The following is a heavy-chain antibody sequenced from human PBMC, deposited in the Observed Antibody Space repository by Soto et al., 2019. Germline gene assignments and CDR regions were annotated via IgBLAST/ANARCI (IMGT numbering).Heavy chain of an antibody. V-gene: IGHV4-30-2*01. J-gene: IGHJ3*02. CDR3: AKDHVLRFLEWLLLAPKKPVGFDI. Sequence: SETLSLTCAVAGGFISSGGYSWSWIRQPPGKGLEWIGYIYHSGSTYYDPSLKSRVTISGDRSKNQFSLKLNSVSAADTAVYYCAKDHVLRFLEWLLLAPKKPVGFDIWGQGTMVTVSS. D-gene: IGHD3-3*01. CDR1: GGFISSGGYS. CDR2: IYHSGST.